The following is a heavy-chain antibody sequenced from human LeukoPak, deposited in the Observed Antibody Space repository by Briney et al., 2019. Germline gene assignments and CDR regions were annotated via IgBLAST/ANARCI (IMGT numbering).Heavy chain of an antibody. CDR2: IYTSGST. D-gene: IGHD6-13*01. CDR3: ARSAYSSSLTYYFDY. Sequence: PSQTLSLTCTVSGGSISSGSYYRSWIRQPAGKGLEWIGRIYTSGSTNYNPSLKSRVTISVDTSKNQFSLKLSSVTAADTAVYYCARSAYSSSLTYYFDYWGQGTLVTISS. J-gene: IGHJ4*02. CDR1: GGSISSGSYY. V-gene: IGHV4-61*02.